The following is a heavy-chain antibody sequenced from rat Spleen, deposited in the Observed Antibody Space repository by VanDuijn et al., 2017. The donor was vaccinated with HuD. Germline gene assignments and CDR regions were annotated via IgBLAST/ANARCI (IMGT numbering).Heavy chain of an antibody. CDR3: ARRGIEDLDY. J-gene: IGHJ2*01. CDR2: INTGSGGT. CDR1: GYSFTSYY. V-gene: IGHV1-43*01. D-gene: IGHD1-11*01. Sequence: QVQLQQSGAELAKPGSSVKISCKASGYSFTSYYISWIKQTTGQGSEYIGYINTGSGGTNYNEKFKGKATLTVDKSSSTAFMQLSSLTPDDSAVYYCARRGIEDLDYWGQGVMVTVSS.